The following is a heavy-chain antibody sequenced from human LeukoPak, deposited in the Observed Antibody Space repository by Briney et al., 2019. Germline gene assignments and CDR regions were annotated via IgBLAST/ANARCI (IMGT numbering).Heavy chain of an antibody. CDR3: ARENYGSGFDL. V-gene: IGHV4-61*02. D-gene: IGHD3-10*01. J-gene: IGHJ2*01. Sequence: PSETLSLTCTVSGGSISSGSYYSSWVRQPAGKGLEWIGRIYTSGSTNYNPSLKSRVTISVDTSKNQFSLKLSSVTAADTAVYYCARENYGSGFDLWGRGTLVTVSS. CDR1: GGSISSGSYY. CDR2: IYTSGST.